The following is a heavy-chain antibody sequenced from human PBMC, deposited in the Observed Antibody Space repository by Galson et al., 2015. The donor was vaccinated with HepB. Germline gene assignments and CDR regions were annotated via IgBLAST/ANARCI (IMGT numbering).Heavy chain of an antibody. Sequence: SLRLSCAASGFTFSSYSMNWVRQAPGKGLEWVSSISSSSSYIYYADSVKGRFTISRDNAKNSLYLQMNSLRAEDTAVYYCASFMEADYQLPFQGGYYYYGMDVWGQGTTVTVSS. CDR2: ISSSSSYI. CDR3: ASFMEADYQLPFQGGYYYYGMDV. J-gene: IGHJ6*02. D-gene: IGHD2-2*01. V-gene: IGHV3-21*01. CDR1: GFTFSSYS.